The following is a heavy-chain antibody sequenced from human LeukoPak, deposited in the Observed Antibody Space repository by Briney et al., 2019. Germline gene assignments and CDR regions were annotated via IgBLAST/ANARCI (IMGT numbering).Heavy chain of an antibody. V-gene: IGHV1-46*01. CDR1: GYTFTSYY. D-gene: IGHD6-19*01. CDR3: ARSTLIAVADDAFDI. J-gene: IGHJ3*02. Sequence: ASVKVSCKASGYTFTSYYMHWVRQAPGQGLEWMGIINPSGGSTSYAQKFQGRVTMTRDMSTSTVYMELSSLRSEDTAVYYCARSTLIAVADDAFDIWGQGTMVTVSS. CDR2: INPSGGST.